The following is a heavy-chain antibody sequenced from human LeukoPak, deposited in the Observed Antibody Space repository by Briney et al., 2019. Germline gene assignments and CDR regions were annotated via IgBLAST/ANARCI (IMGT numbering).Heavy chain of an antibody. CDR2: IYYSGST. CDR3: ARVNYGSATKEDY. CDR1: GGSISSSYYY. D-gene: IGHD3-10*01. J-gene: IGHJ4*02. V-gene: IGHV4-39*07. Sequence: SETLSLTCTVSGGSISSSYYYWGWIRQPPGKGLEWIGSIYYSGSTYYNPSLKSRVTISVDTSENQFSLKLSSVTAADTAVYYCARVNYGSATKEDYWGQGTLVTVSS.